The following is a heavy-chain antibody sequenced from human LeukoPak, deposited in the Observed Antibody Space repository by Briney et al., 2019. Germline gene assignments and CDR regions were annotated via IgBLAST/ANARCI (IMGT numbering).Heavy chain of an antibody. CDR2: ISGSGGST. D-gene: IGHD2-2*01. CDR1: GFTFSNYG. J-gene: IGHJ4*02. CDR3: AKKILPAAMYELSPNDY. Sequence: GGSLRLSCAGSGFTFSNYGMSWVRQAPGKGLEWVSAISGSGGSTYYADSVKGRFTISRDNSKNTLYLQMNSLRAEDTAVYYCAKKILPAAMYELSPNDYWGQGTLVTVSS. V-gene: IGHV3-23*01.